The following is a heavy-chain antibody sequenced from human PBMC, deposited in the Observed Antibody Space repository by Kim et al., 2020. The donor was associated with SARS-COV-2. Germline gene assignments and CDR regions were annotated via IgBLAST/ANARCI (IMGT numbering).Heavy chain of an antibody. D-gene: IGHD3-10*01. CDR3: AREVDRFGELLPNDAFDI. J-gene: IGHJ3*02. Sequence: KSRVTISVDTSKNQFSLKLSSVTAADTAVYYCAREVDRFGELLPNDAFDIWGQGTMVTVSS. V-gene: IGHV4-59*01.